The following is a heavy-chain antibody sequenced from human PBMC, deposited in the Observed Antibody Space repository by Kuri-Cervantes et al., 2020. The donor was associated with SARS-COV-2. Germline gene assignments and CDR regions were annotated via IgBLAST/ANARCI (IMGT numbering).Heavy chain of an antibody. CDR3: ARGRGLETHIEAFDI. J-gene: IGHJ3*02. CDR1: GVSPSNIKAA. D-gene: IGHD6-19*01. Sequence: QSPSHTPALSGVSPSNIKAASSWVRPSTSRGLEWLGWTYYRTYERTQWYNDYAGSVISRIPINADTSTNQFPLQLKSVTPEDTDVDFCARGRGLETHIEAFDIWGQGTLVTVSS. CDR2: TYYRTYERTQWYN. V-gene: IGHV6-1*01.